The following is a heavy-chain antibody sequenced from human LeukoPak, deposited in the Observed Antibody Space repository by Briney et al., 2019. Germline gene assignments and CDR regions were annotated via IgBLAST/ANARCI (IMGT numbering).Heavy chain of an antibody. CDR1: GYTFTSYD. CDR2: MNPNSGNT. V-gene: IGHV1-8*01. J-gene: IGHJ4*02. CDR3: ARVLGSTSCYGNDY. D-gene: IGHD2-2*01. Sequence: ASVKVSCKASGYTFTSYDINWVRQATGQGLEWMGWMNPNSGNTGYAQKFQGRVTMTRNTSISTAYMELRSLRSDDTAVYYCARVLGSTSCYGNDYWGQGTLVTVSS.